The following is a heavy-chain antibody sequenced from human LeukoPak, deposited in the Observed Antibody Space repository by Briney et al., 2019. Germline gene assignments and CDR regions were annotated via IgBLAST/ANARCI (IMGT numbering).Heavy chain of an antibody. CDR3: ATDLRGISTVTSDY. J-gene: IGHJ4*02. Sequence: GGSLRLSCAASGFTFSSYSMNWVRQAPGKGLEWVSSISSSSSYIYYADSVKGRFTISRDNAKNSLYLQMNSLRAEDTAVYYCATDLRGISTVTSDYWGQGTLVTVSS. CDR2: ISSSSSYI. V-gene: IGHV3-21*01. D-gene: IGHD4-17*01. CDR1: GFTFSSYS.